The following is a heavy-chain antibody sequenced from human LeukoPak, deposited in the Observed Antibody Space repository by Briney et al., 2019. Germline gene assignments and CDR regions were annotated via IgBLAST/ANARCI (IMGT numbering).Heavy chain of an antibody. CDR2: IYSGGST. D-gene: IGHD1-26*01. Sequence: GGSLRLSCAASGFTVSSNYMSWVRQAPGKGLEWVSVIYSGGSTYYADSVKGRFTISRDNSKNTLYLQMNSLRAEDTAVYYCARTKGGSWFDPWGQGTLVTVSS. CDR1: GFTVSSNY. V-gene: IGHV3-53*01. CDR3: ARTKGGSWFDP. J-gene: IGHJ5*02.